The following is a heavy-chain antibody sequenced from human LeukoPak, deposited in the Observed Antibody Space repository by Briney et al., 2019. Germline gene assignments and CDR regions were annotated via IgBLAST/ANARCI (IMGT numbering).Heavy chain of an antibody. J-gene: IGHJ4*02. D-gene: IGHD3-10*01. CDR2: INHSGSA. CDR3: ASGPGYGYIDY. V-gene: IGHV4-34*01. Sequence: PSETLSLTCAVYGGSFSGYYWSWIRQPPGKGLEWIGEINHSGSANYNPSLKSRVTISVDTSKNQFSLKLSSVTAADTAVYYCASGPGYGYIDYWGQGTLVTVSS. CDR1: GGSFSGYY.